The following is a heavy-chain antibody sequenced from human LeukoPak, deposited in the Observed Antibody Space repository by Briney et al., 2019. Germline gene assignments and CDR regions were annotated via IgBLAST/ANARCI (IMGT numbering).Heavy chain of an antibody. CDR2: IYTSGST. CDR3: ARGQYYYGSGSYSFDY. Sequence: PSGTLSLTCTVSGGSISSGSYYWSWIRQPAGKGLEWIGRIYTSGSTNYNPSLKSRVTISVDTSKNQFSLKLSSVTAADTAVYYCARGQYYYGSGSYSFDYWGQGTLVTVSS. D-gene: IGHD3-10*01. V-gene: IGHV4-61*02. J-gene: IGHJ4*02. CDR1: GGSISSGSYY.